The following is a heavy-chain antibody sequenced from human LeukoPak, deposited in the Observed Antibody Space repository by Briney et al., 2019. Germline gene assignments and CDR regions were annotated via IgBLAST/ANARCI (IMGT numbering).Heavy chain of an antibody. CDR2: ISWNSGSI. V-gene: IGHV3-9*01. J-gene: IGHJ5*02. D-gene: IGHD3-22*01. CDR1: GFTFDDYA. Sequence: AGRSLRLSCAASGFTFDDYAMHCVRQAPGKGLEWVSGISWNSGSIGYADSVKGRFTISRDNAKNSLYLQMNSLRAEDTALYYCAKDDSSGYLGWFDPWGQGTLVTVSS. CDR3: AKDDSSGYLGWFDP.